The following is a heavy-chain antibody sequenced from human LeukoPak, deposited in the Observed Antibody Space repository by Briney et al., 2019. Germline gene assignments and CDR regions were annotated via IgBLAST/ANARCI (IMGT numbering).Heavy chain of an antibody. CDR3: ARSPGPFDY. J-gene: IGHJ4*02. CDR1: RFTFSSYA. V-gene: IGHV3-30-3*01. Sequence: AGRSLRLSCAASRFTFSSYAMHWVRQAPGKGLEWVAVISYDGSNKYYADSVKGRFTISRDNSKNTLYLQMNSLRAEDTAVYYCARSPGPFDYWGQGTLVTVSS. D-gene: IGHD7-27*01. CDR2: ISYDGSNK.